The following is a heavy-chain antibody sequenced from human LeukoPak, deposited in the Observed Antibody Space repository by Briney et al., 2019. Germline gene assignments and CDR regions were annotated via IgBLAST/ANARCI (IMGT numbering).Heavy chain of an antibody. CDR1: GGTFTSYS. J-gene: IGHJ6*02. D-gene: IGHD3-3*01. CDR3: ARAISPVAYYGMDV. V-gene: IGHV1-46*01. CDR2: INPSGGST. Sequence: GASVKVSCTASGGTFTSYSVHWVRQAPGQGLEWMGIINPSGGSTSYAQKFQGRVTMTRDTSTSTVYMQLSSLRSEDTAVYYCARAISPVAYYGMDVWGQGTTVTVSS.